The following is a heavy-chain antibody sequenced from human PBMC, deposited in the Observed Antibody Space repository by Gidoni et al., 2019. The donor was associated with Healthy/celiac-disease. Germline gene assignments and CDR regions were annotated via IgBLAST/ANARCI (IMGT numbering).Heavy chain of an antibody. Sequence: QVQLVESGGGVVQPGRSLRLSCAASGFTSSSYAMHWVRQAPGKGLEWVAVISYDGSNKYYADSVKGRFTISRGNSKNTLYLQMNSLRAEDTAVYYCARDSQPDFPGWGYGMDVWGQGTTVTVSS. CDR1: GFTSSSYA. V-gene: IGHV3-30*01. D-gene: IGHD3-16*01. CDR2: ISYDGSNK. J-gene: IGHJ6*02. CDR3: ARDSQPDFPGWGYGMDV.